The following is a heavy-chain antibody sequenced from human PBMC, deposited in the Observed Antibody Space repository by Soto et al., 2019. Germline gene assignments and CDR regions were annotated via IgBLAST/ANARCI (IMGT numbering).Heavy chain of an antibody. J-gene: IGHJ5*02. D-gene: IGHD3-3*01. CDR2: IKQDGSEK. V-gene: IGHV3-7*03. Sequence: GGSLRLSCAASGFTFSSYWMIWVRQAPGKGLEWVANIKQDGSEKYYVDSVKGRFTISRDNAKNSLYLQMNSLRAEDTAVYYCARDYAQYYDFWSGYTTNWFDPWGQGTLVTVSS. CDR3: ARDYAQYYDFWSGYTTNWFDP. CDR1: GFTFSSYW.